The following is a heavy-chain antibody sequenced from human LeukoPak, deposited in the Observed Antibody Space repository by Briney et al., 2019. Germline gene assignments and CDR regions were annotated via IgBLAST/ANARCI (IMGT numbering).Heavy chain of an antibody. CDR1: GGSITSHY. D-gene: IGHD3-9*01. CDR3: ARVGDYDILTGYRPDNWFDP. J-gene: IGHJ5*02. V-gene: IGHV4-59*11. CDR2: IFYTGST. Sequence: SETLSLTCTVSGGSITSHYWSWTRQPPGKGLEWIGHIFYTGSTSYNPSLKSRVTISVDPSMNQFSLRLTSVTAADTAVYYCARVGDYDILTGYRPDNWFDPWGQGMMVTVSS.